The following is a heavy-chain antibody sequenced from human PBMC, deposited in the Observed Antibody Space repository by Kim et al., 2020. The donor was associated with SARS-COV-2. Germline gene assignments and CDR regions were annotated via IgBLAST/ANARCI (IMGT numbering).Heavy chain of an antibody. D-gene: IGHD3-3*01. CDR2: GGT. CDR3: ARGDWSLDY. V-gene: IGHV4-59*09. J-gene: IGHJ4*02. Sequence: GGTSSNPTLKSRVTISVDTSKNQFSLKVSSVTAADTAVYYCARGDWSLDYWGQGTLVTVSS.